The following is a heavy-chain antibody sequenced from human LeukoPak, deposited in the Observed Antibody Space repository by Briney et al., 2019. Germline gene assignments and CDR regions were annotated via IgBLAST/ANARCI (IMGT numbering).Heavy chain of an antibody. D-gene: IGHD4-17*01. Sequence: GRSLRLSCTASGFTFGDYAMSWVRQAPGKGLECVGFIRSKAYGGTTEYAASVKGRFTISRDDSKSIAYLQMNSLKTEDTAVYYCTRVGRKGTVTTWGYWGQGTLVTVSS. V-gene: IGHV3-49*04. CDR3: TRVGRKGTVTTWGY. CDR1: GFTFGDYA. CDR2: IRSKAYGGTT. J-gene: IGHJ4*02.